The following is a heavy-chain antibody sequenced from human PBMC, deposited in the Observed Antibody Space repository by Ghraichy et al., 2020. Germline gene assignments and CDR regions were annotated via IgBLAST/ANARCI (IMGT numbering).Heavy chain of an antibody. Sequence: SCAASGFTFSSHWMDWVRQAPGKGLEWVANIKQDGSEKYYVDSVKGRFTISRDNAKNSLYLQMNSLRAEDTGVYYCARDQNWSRDYWGQGTLVTVSS. V-gene: IGHV3-7*01. D-gene: IGHD1-1*01. J-gene: IGHJ4*02. CDR2: IKQDGSEK. CDR1: GFTFSSHW. CDR3: ARDQNWSRDY.